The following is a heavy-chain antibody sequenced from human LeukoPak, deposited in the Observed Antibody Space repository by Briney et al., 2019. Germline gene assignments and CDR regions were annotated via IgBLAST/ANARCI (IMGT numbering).Heavy chain of an antibody. CDR1: GFTFSSYW. Sequence: GGSLRLSCAASGFTFSSYWMHWVRQAPGKGLVWVSRINSDGSSSSYADSVKGRFTISRDNAKNSLYLQMNSLRAEDTALYYCARRRTTLSSSWYDYYFDYWGQGTLVTVSS. CDR3: ARRRTTLSSSWYDYYFDY. J-gene: IGHJ4*02. CDR2: INSDGSSS. V-gene: IGHV3-74*01. D-gene: IGHD6-13*01.